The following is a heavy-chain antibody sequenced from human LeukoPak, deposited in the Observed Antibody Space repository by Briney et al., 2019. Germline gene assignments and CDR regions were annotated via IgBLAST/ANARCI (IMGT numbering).Heavy chain of an antibody. CDR2: IGTIGYST. V-gene: IGHV3-23*01. D-gene: IGHD5-24*01. CDR1: GFSFSSAV. Sequence: GGSLRLSCAASGFSFSSAVMTWVRQAPGKGLEWVSLIGTIGYSTYYADSVKGRFTISRDNSKNTLSLQMNSLRVEDTAIYYCAKDIQLSTWGLGTMVTVSS. CDR3: AKDIQLST. J-gene: IGHJ3*01.